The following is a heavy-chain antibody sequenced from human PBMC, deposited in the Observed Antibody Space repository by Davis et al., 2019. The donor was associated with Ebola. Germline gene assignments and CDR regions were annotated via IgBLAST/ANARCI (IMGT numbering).Heavy chain of an antibody. CDR2: MNPNSGNT. V-gene: IGHV1-8*01. D-gene: IGHD6-19*01. CDR3: ATFKQWLVQGAYYYGMDV. Sequence: AASVKVSCKASGYTFTSYDINWVRQATGQGLEWMGWMNPNSGNTGYAQKFQGRVTMTRNTSISTAYMELSSLRSEDTAVYYCATFKQWLVQGAYYYGMDVWGQGTTVTVSS. J-gene: IGHJ6*02. CDR1: GYTFTSYD.